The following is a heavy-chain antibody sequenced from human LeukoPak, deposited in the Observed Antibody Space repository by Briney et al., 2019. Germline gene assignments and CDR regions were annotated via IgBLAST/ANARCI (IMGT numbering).Heavy chain of an antibody. D-gene: IGHD3-22*01. J-gene: IGHJ4*02. CDR2: TAGSGISK. V-gene: IGHV3-23*01. CDR3: ARLPTFYYDSSGYHYDY. Sequence: PGGSLRLSCAASGFTFSSSAMSWVRQAPGRGLEWASSTAGSGISKDYADSVKGRFTISKDKSKNTLYLQMDNLRAEDTGVYFCARLPTFYYDSSGYHYDYWGQGTLVTVSS. CDR1: GFTFSSSA.